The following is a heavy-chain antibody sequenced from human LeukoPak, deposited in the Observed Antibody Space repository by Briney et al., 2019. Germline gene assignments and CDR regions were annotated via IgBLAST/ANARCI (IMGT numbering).Heavy chain of an antibody. CDR1: GYTFTSYD. V-gene: IGHV1-8*01. CDR2: MNPNSGNT. Sequence: ASVKVSCKASGYTFTSYDINWVRQATGQGLEWMGWMNPNSGNTGYAQKFQGRVTMTRNTSISTAYMELSSLRSEDTAVYYCARGPFLPRRTVRGVMDDYWGQGTLVTVSS. CDR3: ARGPFLPRRTVRGVMDDY. D-gene: IGHD3-10*01. J-gene: IGHJ4*02.